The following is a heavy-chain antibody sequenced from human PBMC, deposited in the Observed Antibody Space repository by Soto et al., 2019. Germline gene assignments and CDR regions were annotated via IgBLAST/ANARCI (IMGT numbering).Heavy chain of an antibody. Sequence: QVHLVQSGAELKKPGASVKVSCKTSGYTFNRYDINWVRQEPGQGLEWIGWISTYNGKTYYTQSLQGRVTMPTDTSTATGYMELRSLMSDDTAIYYCARAPTLFGVFVIPPRFDLWGQGTLVTVSS. D-gene: IGHD3-3*01. CDR1: GYTFNRYD. J-gene: IGHJ5*02. CDR3: ARAPTLFGVFVIPPRFDL. CDR2: ISTYNGKT. V-gene: IGHV1-18*04.